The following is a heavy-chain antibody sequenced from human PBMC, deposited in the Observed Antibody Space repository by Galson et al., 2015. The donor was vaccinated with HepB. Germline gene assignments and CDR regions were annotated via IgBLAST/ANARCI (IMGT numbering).Heavy chain of an antibody. Sequence: SLRLSCAASGFTFSSYAMSWVRQAPGKGLEWVSAISGSGGSTYYADSVKGRFTISRDNAKNSLYLQMNSLRAEDTALYYCAKGLRRGPKTGDTFDIWGQGTMVTVSS. V-gene: IGHV3-23*01. CDR2: ISGSGGST. J-gene: IGHJ3*02. D-gene: IGHD5-12*01. CDR1: GFTFSSYA. CDR3: AKGLRRGPKTGDTFDI.